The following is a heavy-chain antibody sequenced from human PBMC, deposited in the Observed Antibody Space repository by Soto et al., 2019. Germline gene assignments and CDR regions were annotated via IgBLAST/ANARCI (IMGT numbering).Heavy chain of an antibody. CDR2: ISLGDSYK. D-gene: IGHD5-12*01. Sequence: QVQLVESGGGLVKPGGSLRLACAASGFTFSDYFMSWVRQAPGKGLEWISFISLGDSYKKTADSVKGRFTISRDNANNSLYLAMSSPRAEDTAVYYCVRESRTDEDGYDARGYYFDYWGQGTLVTVSS. CDR1: GFTFSDYF. J-gene: IGHJ4*02. V-gene: IGHV3-11*06. CDR3: VRESRTDEDGYDARGYYFDY.